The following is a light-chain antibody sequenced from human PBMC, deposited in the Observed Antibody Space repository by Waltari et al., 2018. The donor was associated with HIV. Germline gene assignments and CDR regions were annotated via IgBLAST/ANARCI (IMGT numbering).Light chain of an antibody. CDR1: KLGNKY. V-gene: IGLV3-1*01. CDR3: QAWDTTTAV. Sequence: YDLTQPPSVSVSPGQTATITCSGDKLGNKYVSWYGQRPGQSPVLSIYSDAKRPPGTPERFSGSNSGSTATLTISGTQASDEGDYYCQAWDTTTAVFGTGTRVTVL. CDR2: SDA. J-gene: IGLJ1*01.